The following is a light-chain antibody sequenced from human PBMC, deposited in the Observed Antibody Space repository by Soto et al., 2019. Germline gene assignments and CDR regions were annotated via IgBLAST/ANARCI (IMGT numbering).Light chain of an antibody. J-gene: IGLJ1*01. V-gene: IGLV2-14*01. CDR2: EVT. CDR3: SSHTIDSPV. CDR1: SSDVGAFYY. Sequence: QSVLTQPASVSGSPGQSITISCTGTSSDVGAFYYVSWYQQHPGQAPKLIIYEVTNRPSGVSDRFSGSKSGNTASLTISGLQAEDEADYYCSSHTIDSPVFGSGTKLTVL.